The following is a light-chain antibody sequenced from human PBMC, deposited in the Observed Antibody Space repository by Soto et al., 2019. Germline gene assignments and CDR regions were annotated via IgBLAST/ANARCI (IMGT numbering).Light chain of an antibody. V-gene: IGKV1-6*01. Sequence: AIQMTQSPSSLSASVGDRVTITCRASQGIRNDLGWYQQKPGKAPKLLIYAASSLQSGAPSRFSGSGSGTDFTLTISSLQPEDFAAYYFLQDYNYPWTFGQGTKVEIK. CDR1: QGIRND. CDR3: LQDYNYPWT. J-gene: IGKJ1*01. CDR2: AAS.